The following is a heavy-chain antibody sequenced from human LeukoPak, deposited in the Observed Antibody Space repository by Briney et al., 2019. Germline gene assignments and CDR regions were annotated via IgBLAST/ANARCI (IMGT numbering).Heavy chain of an antibody. CDR2: ISYDGSNK. Sequence: GRSLRLFCAASGFTFSSYGMHWVRQAPGKGLEWVAVISYDGSNKYYADSVKGRFTISRDNSKNTLYLQMNSLRAEDTAVYYCAKAAKPAAMGPLLYWGQGTLVTVSS. V-gene: IGHV3-30*18. CDR3: AKAAKPAAMGPLLY. D-gene: IGHD2-2*01. J-gene: IGHJ4*02. CDR1: GFTFSSYG.